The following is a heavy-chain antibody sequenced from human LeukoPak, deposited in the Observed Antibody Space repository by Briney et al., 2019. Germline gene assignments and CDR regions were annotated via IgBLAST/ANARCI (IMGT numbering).Heavy chain of an antibody. Sequence: SETLSLTCTVSGGSISSYYWSWIRQPPGKGLEWIGYIYYSGSTNYNPSLKSRVTISVDTSKNQFSLKLSSVTAADTAVYYCARSKLLRYPLLRYYFDYWGQGTLVTVSS. J-gene: IGHJ4*02. CDR3: ARSKLLRYPLLRYYFDY. V-gene: IGHV4-59*12. CDR2: IYYSGST. CDR1: GGSISSYY. D-gene: IGHD2-15*01.